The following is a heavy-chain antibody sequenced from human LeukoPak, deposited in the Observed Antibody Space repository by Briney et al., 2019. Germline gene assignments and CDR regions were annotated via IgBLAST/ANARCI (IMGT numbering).Heavy chain of an antibody. J-gene: IGHJ1*01. CDR3: ARVRAELWWSTEH. CDR1: GFTVSSNY. V-gene: IGHV3-66*01. D-gene: IGHD2-21*01. CDR2: LYSDGST. Sequence: GGSLRLSCAASGFTVSSNYMSWVRQAPGKGPEWVSVLYSDGSTYYADSVKGRFTISRDKSKNTLYFQMNSLRAEDTALYCCARVRAELWWSTEHWGQGTLVTVSS.